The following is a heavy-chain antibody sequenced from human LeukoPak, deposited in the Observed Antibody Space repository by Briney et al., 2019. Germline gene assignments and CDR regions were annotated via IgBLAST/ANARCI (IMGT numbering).Heavy chain of an antibody. Sequence: GGSLRLSCAASGFTFDDYAMHWVRQAPGKGLEWVSGITWNSGSLGYADSVKGRFTISRDNAKNSLYLQMNSLRAEDTAVYYCAREFGYPFDYWGQGTLVTVSS. CDR3: AREFGYPFDY. V-gene: IGHV3-9*01. J-gene: IGHJ4*02. CDR1: GFTFDDYA. CDR2: ITWNSGSL. D-gene: IGHD5-12*01.